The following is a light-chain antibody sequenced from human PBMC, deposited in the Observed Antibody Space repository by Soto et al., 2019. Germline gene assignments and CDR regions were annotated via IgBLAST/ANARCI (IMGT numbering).Light chain of an antibody. CDR1: QSVYNTY. Sequence: EIVLTQSPGTLSLSPGERATLSCRASQSVYNTYLAWYQQKPGQAPRLLIFGASNRATVIPDRFSGRGSGTDFTLTITRLEREDFAVYYCQQYGRSPLTFGGGTKVDIK. J-gene: IGKJ4*01. V-gene: IGKV3-20*01. CDR3: QQYGRSPLT. CDR2: GAS.